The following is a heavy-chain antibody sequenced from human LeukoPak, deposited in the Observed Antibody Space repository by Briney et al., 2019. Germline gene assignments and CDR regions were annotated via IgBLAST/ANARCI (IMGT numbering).Heavy chain of an antibody. V-gene: IGHV3-7*01. CDR3: ARFLRAVTGFDY. CDR1: GFSFSSYW. Sequence: GGSLRLSCAASGFSFSSYWMTWVRQAPGRGLEWVANIKQDGNEKYYVDSVKGRFTISRDNAKNSLFLQMSSLRVEDTAVYYCARFLRAVTGFDYWGQGTLVTVSS. D-gene: IGHD6-19*01. J-gene: IGHJ4*02. CDR2: IKQDGNEK.